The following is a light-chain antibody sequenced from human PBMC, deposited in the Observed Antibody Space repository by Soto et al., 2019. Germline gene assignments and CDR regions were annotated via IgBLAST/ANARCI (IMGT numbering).Light chain of an antibody. Sequence: QSVLTQPASVSGSPGQSITISCTGTSSDVGGYKFDSWYQQHPGKAPKLMIYEDRNRPSGISNCFSGSKSGNTASLTISGLQAEDEADYYCSSYTGSSTLVFGGGTKLTVL. CDR2: EDR. CDR1: SSDVGGYKF. V-gene: IGLV2-14*01. CDR3: SSYTGSSTLV. J-gene: IGLJ2*01.